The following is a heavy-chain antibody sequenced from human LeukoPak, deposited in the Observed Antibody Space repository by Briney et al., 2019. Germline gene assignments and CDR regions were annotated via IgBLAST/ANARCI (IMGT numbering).Heavy chain of an antibody. J-gene: IGHJ4*02. CDR1: GITVSSYA. Sequence: GGSLRLSCAASGITVSSYAMTWVRQAPGKGLEWISYISSSSSYTNYVDSVKGRFTISRDNAKNSLYLQMNSLRAEDTAVYYCVRAVSVSSYYFDCWGQGTLVTVSS. CDR2: ISSSSSYT. CDR3: VRAVSVSSYYFDC. V-gene: IGHV3-21*05. D-gene: IGHD5/OR15-5a*01.